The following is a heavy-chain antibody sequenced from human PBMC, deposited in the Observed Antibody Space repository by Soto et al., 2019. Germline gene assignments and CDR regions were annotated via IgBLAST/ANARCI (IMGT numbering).Heavy chain of an antibody. CDR2: VTVTGGPT. CDR3: ARQKSPEGWFDP. Sequence: LRLSCAASAISFNTYGVTWVRQAPGKGLEWVSTVTVTGGPTYYADSVKGRFTISRDRSNYTVSLLLNSLRVEDTAIYYCARQKSPEGWFDPWGQGTLVTVSS. V-gene: IGHV3-23*01. CDR1: AISFNTYG. J-gene: IGHJ5*02.